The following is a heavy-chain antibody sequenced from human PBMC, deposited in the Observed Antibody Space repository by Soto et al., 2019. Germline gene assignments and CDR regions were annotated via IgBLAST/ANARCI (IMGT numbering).Heavy chain of an antibody. CDR2: IYPGDSDT. V-gene: IGHV5-51*01. CDR3: ARLTYGSGSYYRALGY. CDR1: GYSFTSYW. J-gene: IGHJ4*02. Sequence: GESLKISCKGSGYSFTSYWIGLVRQMPGKGLEWMGIIYPGDSDTRYSPSFQGQVTISADKSISTAYLQWSSLKASDTAMYYCARLTYGSGSYYRALGYWGQGTLVTVSS. D-gene: IGHD3-10*01.